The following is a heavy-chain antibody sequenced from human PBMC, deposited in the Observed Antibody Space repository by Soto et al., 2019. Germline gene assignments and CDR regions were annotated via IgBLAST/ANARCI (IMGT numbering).Heavy chain of an antibody. V-gene: IGHV4-31*03. CDR2: IHYSGAT. Sequence: QLRLQESGPGLVEPSQTLSLICSVSDDSMRSGGYYWTWIRQLPGKGLQWIGFIHYSGATLYSPSLKSRVSISMQMSNNQFSLRLGSVTAADTAIYYCLRGKDKDDSSFWLHCGQGTPGTVSS. CDR3: LRGKDKDDSSFWLH. CDR1: DDSMRSGGYY. J-gene: IGHJ4*02. D-gene: IGHD6-6*01.